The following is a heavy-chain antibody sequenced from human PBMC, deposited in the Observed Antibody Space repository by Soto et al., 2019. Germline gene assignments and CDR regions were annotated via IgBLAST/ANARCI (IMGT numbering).Heavy chain of an antibody. CDR3: ARDSSGWYWYFDL. V-gene: IGHV4-59*01. J-gene: IGHJ2*01. D-gene: IGHD6-19*01. Sequence: QVQLQESGPGLVKPSETLSLTCTVSGGSISSYYWSWIRQPPGKGLEWIGYIYYSGSTNYNPSLKSRVTLSVDTSKNQFSLKLSSVTAADTAVYYCARDSSGWYWYFDLWGRGTLVTVSS. CDR1: GGSISSYY. CDR2: IYYSGST.